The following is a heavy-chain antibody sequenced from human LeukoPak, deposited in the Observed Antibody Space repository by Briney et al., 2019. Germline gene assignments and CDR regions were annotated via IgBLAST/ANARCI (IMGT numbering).Heavy chain of an antibody. CDR1: GYTFTDYY. J-gene: IGHJ4*02. Sequence: ASVKVSCKASGYTFTDYYMHWVRQAPGQGLEWMGWISAYNGNTNYAQKLQGRVTMTTDTSTSTAYMELRSLRSDDTAVYYCARDYYDSSGYYGVGGYWGQGTLVTVSS. CDR3: ARDYYDSSGYYGVGGY. D-gene: IGHD3-22*01. V-gene: IGHV1-18*04. CDR2: ISAYNGNT.